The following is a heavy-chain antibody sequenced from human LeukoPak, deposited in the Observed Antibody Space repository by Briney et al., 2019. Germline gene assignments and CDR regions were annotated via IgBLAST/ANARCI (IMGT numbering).Heavy chain of an antibody. CDR1: GFTFSDYY. D-gene: IGHD5-18*01. CDR2: ISSSGSTI. Sequence: GGSLRLPCAASGFTFSDYYMSWIRQAPGKGLEWVSYISSSGSTIYYADSVKGRFTISRDNSKNSLYLQMNSLRTEDTALYYCAKEQPKRGYSYADYWGQGTLVTVSS. CDR3: AKEQPKRGYSYADY. V-gene: IGHV3-11*01. J-gene: IGHJ4*02.